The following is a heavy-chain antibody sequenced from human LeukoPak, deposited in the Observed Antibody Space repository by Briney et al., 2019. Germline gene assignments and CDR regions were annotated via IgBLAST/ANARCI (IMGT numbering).Heavy chain of an antibody. V-gene: IGHV4-34*01. J-gene: IGHJ4*02. CDR2: INHSGST. Sequence: PSETLSLTCAVYGGSFSGYYWNWIRQPPGKGLEWIGEINHSGSTNYNPSLKSRVTISVDTSKNQFSLKLSSVTAADTAVYYCARAPRGTWDYFDYWGQGTLVTVSS. D-gene: IGHD1-1*01. CDR3: ARAPRGTWDYFDY. CDR1: GGSFSGYY.